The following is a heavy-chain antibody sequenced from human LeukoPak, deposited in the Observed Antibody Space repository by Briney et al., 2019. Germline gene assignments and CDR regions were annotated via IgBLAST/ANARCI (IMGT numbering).Heavy chain of an antibody. Sequence: ASVKVSCKASGYTFTSYAMNWVRQAPGQGLEWMGIINPSGGSTSYAQKFQGRVTMTRDTSTSTVYMELSSLRSEDTAVYYCARAGGYCSGGSCYFTLLEDYYYYMDVWGKGTTVTISS. CDR1: GYTFTSYA. CDR3: ARAGGYCSGGSCYFTLLEDYYYYMDV. J-gene: IGHJ6*03. CDR2: INPSGGST. D-gene: IGHD2-15*01. V-gene: IGHV1-46*01.